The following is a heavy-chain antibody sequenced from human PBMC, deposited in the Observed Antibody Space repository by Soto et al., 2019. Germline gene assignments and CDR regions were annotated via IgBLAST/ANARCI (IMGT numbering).Heavy chain of an antibody. J-gene: IGHJ6*03. Sequence: EVKLVESGGGLVQPGGSLKLACLASGFPLSDSAIHWVRKASGKGLEWVGRIRSKTNNYATTYGAPVRGRFTLSRNDSKNTANLQMNNLESDAAAVYYCTRHAGGYVEHSFYYYLMDVWGKGTTVSV. CDR3: TRHAGGYVEHSFYYYLMDV. CDR1: GFPLSDSA. V-gene: IGHV3-73*01. D-gene: IGHD3-22*01. CDR2: IRSKTNNYAT.